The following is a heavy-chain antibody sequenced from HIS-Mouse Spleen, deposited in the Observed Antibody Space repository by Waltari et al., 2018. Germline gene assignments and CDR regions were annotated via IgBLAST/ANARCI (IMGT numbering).Heavy chain of an antibody. Sequence: QVQLVQAGAEVKKPGASVKVSGKSSGYPSTSSDVNWVRQATGQGLEWMGWMNPNSGNTGYAQKFQGRVTMTRNTSISTAYMELSSLRSEDTAVYYCARVYYDFWSGYYYWGQGTLVTVSS. CDR1: GYPSTSSD. D-gene: IGHD3-3*01. J-gene: IGHJ4*02. V-gene: IGHV1-8*01. CDR3: ARVYYDFWSGYYY. CDR2: MNPNSGNT.